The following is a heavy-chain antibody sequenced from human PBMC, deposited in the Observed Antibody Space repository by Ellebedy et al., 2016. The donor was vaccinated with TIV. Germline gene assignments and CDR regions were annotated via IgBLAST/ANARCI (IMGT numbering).Heavy chain of an antibody. V-gene: IGHV5-51*01. CDR1: GYKFPKYW. Sequence: GESLKISXQGSGYKFPKYWIAWVRQMPGKGLEWVGVIYPGDSDTRYSPSFQGKISISADKSSNTAFLEWSSLTASDTATYYCARPIHLEGGKTLVGFDSWGQGTQVTVSS. CDR2: IYPGDSDT. D-gene: IGHD1-26*01. CDR3: ARPIHLEGGKTLVGFDS. J-gene: IGHJ4*02.